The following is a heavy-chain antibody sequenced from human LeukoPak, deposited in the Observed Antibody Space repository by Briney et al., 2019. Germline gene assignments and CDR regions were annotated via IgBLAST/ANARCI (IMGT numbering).Heavy chain of an antibody. CDR2: VSTGGDNR. V-gene: IGHV3-23*01. Sequence: GGSLRLSCAASGFTFSDYYMSWIRQAPGEGPEWVATVSTGGDNRYYADSVKGRFTISRDNSKNTLYLQMNSLRAEDTAVYYCARPVCCSSSSRRVPGVYCFDYWGQGTLVTVSS. D-gene: IGHD2-2*01. CDR3: ARPVCCSSSSRRVPGVYCFDY. CDR1: GFTFSDYY. J-gene: IGHJ4*02.